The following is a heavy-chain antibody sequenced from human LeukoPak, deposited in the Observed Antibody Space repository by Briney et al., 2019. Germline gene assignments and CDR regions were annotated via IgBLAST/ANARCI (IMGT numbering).Heavy chain of an antibody. CDR3: ARLYYYGSGSFSREDDY. J-gene: IGHJ4*02. CDR1: GFTFSSYS. D-gene: IGHD3-10*01. V-gene: IGHV3-21*01. Sequence: PGGSLRLSCAASGFTFSSYSMNWAREAPGKGLEWVSSISSSSSYIYYADSVKGRFTISRDNAKNSLYLQMNSLRAEDTAVYYCARLYYYGSGSFSREDDYWGQGTLVTVSS. CDR2: ISSSSSYI.